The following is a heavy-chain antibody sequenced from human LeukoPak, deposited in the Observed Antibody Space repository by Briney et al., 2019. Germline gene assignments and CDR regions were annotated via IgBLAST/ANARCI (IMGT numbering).Heavy chain of an antibody. CDR1: GFTFSSYA. CDR3: AKDLCSGGSCYVADY. Sequence: EGSLRLSCAASGFTFSSYAMSWVRQAPGKGLEWVSAISGSGGSTYYADSVKGRFTISRDNSKNTLYLQMNSLRAEDTAVYYCAKDLCSGGSCYVADYWGQGTLVTVSS. V-gene: IGHV3-23*01. J-gene: IGHJ4*02. D-gene: IGHD2-15*01. CDR2: ISGSGGST.